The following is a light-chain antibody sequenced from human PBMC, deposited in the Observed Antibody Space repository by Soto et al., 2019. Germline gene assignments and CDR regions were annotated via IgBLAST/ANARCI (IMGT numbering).Light chain of an antibody. CDR3: QQYYTIPPT. V-gene: IGKV4-1*01. J-gene: IGKJ1*01. CDR2: WAS. Sequence: IVMTQSPDSLAVSLGERATINCKSSQSVLHSSNNKNYLAWYQQKPGQPPKLLISWASTRESGVPDRFSASGSGTDFTLTISSLQAEDVAVYYCQQYYTIPPTFGQGTKVELK. CDR1: QSVLHSSNNKNY.